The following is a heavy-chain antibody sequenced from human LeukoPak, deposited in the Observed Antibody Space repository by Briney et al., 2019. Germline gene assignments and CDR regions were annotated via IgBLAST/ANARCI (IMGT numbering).Heavy chain of an antibody. Sequence: ASVKVSCKASVGNFTSYAVSWVRQAPGQGLEWMGAIIPILRSANYAQKFQGRVTITTDESTRTVYMDLRSLRNEDTAVYFCARDRANIITPLKAFDIWGQGTMVTVS. D-gene: IGHD4-23*01. CDR3: ARDRANIITPLKAFDI. J-gene: IGHJ3*02. CDR2: IIPILRSA. V-gene: IGHV1-69*05. CDR1: VGNFTSYA.